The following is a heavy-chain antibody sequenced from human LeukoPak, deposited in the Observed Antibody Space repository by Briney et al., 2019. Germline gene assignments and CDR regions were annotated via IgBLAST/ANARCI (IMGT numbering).Heavy chain of an antibody. J-gene: IGHJ3*02. CDR2: INPNSVGT. V-gene: IGHV1-2*02. D-gene: IGHD1-26*01. Sequence: ASVKVSCKASGYTFIGYYMHWVRQAPGQGLEWMGWINPNSVGTDYVQKFQGRVTMTRDTSISTAYMELSRLRSDDTAIYYCARGGSYRQEAFHIWGQGTMVTVSS. CDR3: ARGGSYRQEAFHI. CDR1: GYTFIGYY.